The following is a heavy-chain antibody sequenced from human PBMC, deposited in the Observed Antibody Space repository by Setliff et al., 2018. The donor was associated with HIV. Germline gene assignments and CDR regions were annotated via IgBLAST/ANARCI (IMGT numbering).Heavy chain of an antibody. V-gene: IGHV1-24*01. CDR2: FDPEDGET. Sequence: ASVKVSCKVSGYTLTEFAMHWVRQAPGKGLEWMGGFDPEDGETLYAQKFQGRVTMTEDTSTDRAYMELSSLTSEDTAVYYCARGGYHGFGSYGDYWGQGTLVTVSS. D-gene: IGHD3-10*01. CDR1: GYTLTEFA. CDR3: ARGGYHGFGSYGDY. J-gene: IGHJ4*02.